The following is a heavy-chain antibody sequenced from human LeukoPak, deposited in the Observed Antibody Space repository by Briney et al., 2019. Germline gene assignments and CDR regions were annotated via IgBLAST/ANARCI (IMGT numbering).Heavy chain of an antibody. CDR2: ISYDGSNK. V-gene: IGHV3-30-3*01. CDR3: ARGFYYYGSGSMAGKAFDY. J-gene: IGHJ4*02. D-gene: IGHD3-10*01. Sequence: GGSLRLSCAASGFTFSSYAMHWVRQAPGKGLEWVAVISYDGSNKYYADSVKGRFTISRDNSKNTLYLQMNSLRAEDTAVYYCARGFYYYGSGSMAGKAFDYWGQGTLVTVSS. CDR1: GFTFSSYA.